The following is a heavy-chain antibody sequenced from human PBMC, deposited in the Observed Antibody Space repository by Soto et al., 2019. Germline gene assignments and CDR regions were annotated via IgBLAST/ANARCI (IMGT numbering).Heavy chain of an antibody. CDR3: ARQRTTVVTQAYFDH. CDR1: GGSFSGYY. J-gene: IGHJ4*02. V-gene: IGHV4-34*01. CDR2: INHSGST. D-gene: IGHD2-21*02. Sequence: SETLSLTCAVYGGSFSGYYWSWIRQPPGKGLEWIGEINHSGSTNYNPSLKSRVTISVDTSKNQFSLKLSSVTATDTAVYYCARQRTTVVTQAYFDHWGQGALVTVSS.